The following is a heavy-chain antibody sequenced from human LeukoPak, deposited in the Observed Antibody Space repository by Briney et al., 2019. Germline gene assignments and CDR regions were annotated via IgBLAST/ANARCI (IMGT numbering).Heavy chain of an antibody. J-gene: IGHJ5*02. CDR3: ARDRYYGSGSYIGNWFDP. Sequence: GASVKVSCKASGGTFSSYAISWVRQAPGQGLEWMGMIIPILGIANYAQKFQGRVTITADKSTSTAYMELSSLRSEDTAVYYCARDRYYGSGSYIGNWFDPWGQGTLVTVSS. CDR1: GGTFSSYA. CDR2: IIPILGIA. V-gene: IGHV1-69*04. D-gene: IGHD3-10*01.